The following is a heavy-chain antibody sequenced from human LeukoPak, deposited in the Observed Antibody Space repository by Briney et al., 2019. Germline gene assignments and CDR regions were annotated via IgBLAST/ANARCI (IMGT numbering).Heavy chain of an antibody. D-gene: IGHD5-12*01. CDR3: AKARYSGYDFRGLDY. Sequence: GGSLRLSCAASGFTFSSYAMSWVRQAPGKGLEWVSGISGSGGSTYHAGSVKGRFTISRDNSKNTLNLQMNSLRAEDTAVYYCAKARYSGYDFRGLDYWGQGTLVTVSS. J-gene: IGHJ4*02. CDR2: ISGSGGST. V-gene: IGHV3-23*01. CDR1: GFTFSSYA.